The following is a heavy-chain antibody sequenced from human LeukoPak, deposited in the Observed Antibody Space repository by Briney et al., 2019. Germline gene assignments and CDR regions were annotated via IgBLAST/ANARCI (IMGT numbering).Heavy chain of an antibody. CDR2: ISGSGGST. CDR3: AKGGRAEMATTHFDY. D-gene: IGHD5-24*01. Sequence: QPGGSLRLSCAASGFTFSSYAMGWVRQAPGKGLEWVSAISGSGGSTYYADSVKGRFTISRDNSKNTLYLQMNSLRAEDTAVYYCAKGGRAEMATTHFDYWGQGTLVTVSS. CDR1: GFTFSSYA. V-gene: IGHV3-23*01. J-gene: IGHJ4*02.